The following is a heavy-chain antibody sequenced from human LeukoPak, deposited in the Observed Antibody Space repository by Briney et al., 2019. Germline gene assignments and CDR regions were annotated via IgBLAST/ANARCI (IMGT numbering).Heavy chain of an antibody. CDR2: IYTGGGR. Sequence: GGSLRLSCAASGFTISSYYMNWVRQAPGKELEWVSVIYTGGGRYYSDSVRGRFTISRDTSKNMVFLQMNSLRVEDTAVYYCARGIDYWGRGTLVTVSS. CDR1: GFTISSYY. CDR3: ARGIDY. J-gene: IGHJ4*02. V-gene: IGHV3-53*01.